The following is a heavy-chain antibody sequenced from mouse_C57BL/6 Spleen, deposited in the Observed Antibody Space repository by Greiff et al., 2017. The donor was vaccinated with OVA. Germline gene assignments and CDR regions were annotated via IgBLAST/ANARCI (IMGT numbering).Heavy chain of an antibody. J-gene: IGHJ3*01. Sequence: QVHVKQSGAELARPGASVKLSCKASGYTFTSYGISWVKQRTGQGLEWIGEIYPRSGNTYYNEKFKGKATLTADKSSSTAYMELRSLTSEDSAVYFCAGGYGAWFAYWGQGTLVTVSA. V-gene: IGHV1-81*01. CDR3: AGGYGAWFAY. CDR2: IYPRSGNT. D-gene: IGHD2-2*01. CDR1: GYTFTSYG.